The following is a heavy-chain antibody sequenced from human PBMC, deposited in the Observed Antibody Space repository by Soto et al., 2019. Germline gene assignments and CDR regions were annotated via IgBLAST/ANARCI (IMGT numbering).Heavy chain of an antibody. V-gene: IGHV3-43*01. J-gene: IGHJ3*02. CDR1: GVTFDDYT. CDR3: AKDITFLGYCSSTSCYGGAFDI. D-gene: IGHD2-2*01. CDR2: ISWDGGST. Sequence: GGSLRLSCAASGVTFDDYTMHWVRQAPGKGLEWVSLISWDGGSTYYADSVKGRFTISRDNSKNSLYLQMNSLRTEDTALYYCAKDITFLGYCSSTSCYGGAFDIWGQGTMVTVSS.